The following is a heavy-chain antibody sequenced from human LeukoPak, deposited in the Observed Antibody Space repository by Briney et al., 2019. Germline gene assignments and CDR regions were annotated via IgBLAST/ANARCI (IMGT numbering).Heavy chain of an antibody. CDR3: AATYYYDGSGDY. Sequence: SGGSLRLSCAASRFTSSTYEMNTVRQAPRKGRECGSYISSTGSNIYYADSVKGRFTISRDNAKNSLYLLMNSLRTEDKAVYYCAATYYYDGSGDYWGQGTLVTVSS. J-gene: IGHJ4*02. CDR2: ISSTGSNI. V-gene: IGHV3-48*03. CDR1: RFTSSTYE. D-gene: IGHD3-22*01.